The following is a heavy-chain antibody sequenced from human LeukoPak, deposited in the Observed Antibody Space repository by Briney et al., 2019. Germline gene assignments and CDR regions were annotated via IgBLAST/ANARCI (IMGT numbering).Heavy chain of an antibody. CDR2: IFNGGTT. CDR1: GGSINSHY. CDR3: ASRPADSTWHGVFGY. V-gene: IGHV4-59*11. D-gene: IGHD6-13*01. J-gene: IGHJ4*02. Sequence: SETLSLTCTVSGGSINSHYWSWIRQPPGKGLEWIGYIFNGGTTNYNPSLKSQVTMSIDTSSDQFSLRLSSVTTADTAIYYCASRPADSTWHGVFGYWSQGTLVTVSS.